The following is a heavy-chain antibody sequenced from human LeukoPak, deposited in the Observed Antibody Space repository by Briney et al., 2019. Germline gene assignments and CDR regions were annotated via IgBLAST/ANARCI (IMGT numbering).Heavy chain of an antibody. D-gene: IGHD3-22*01. CDR1: GGSISSSSYY. V-gene: IGHV4-39*01. CDR2: IYYSGST. CDR3: ARHGYYDSSGYYHFDY. Sequence: PSETLSLTCTVSGGSISSSSYYWGWIRQPPGKGLEWIGSIYYSGSTYYNPSLKSRVTISVDTSKNQFSLKLSSVTAADTAVYYCARHGYYDSSGYYHFDYWGQGTLVTVSS. J-gene: IGHJ4*02.